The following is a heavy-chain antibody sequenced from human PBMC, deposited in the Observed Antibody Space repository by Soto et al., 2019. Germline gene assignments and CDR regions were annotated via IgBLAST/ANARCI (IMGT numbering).Heavy chain of an antibody. CDR1: GFTVSSNY. D-gene: IGHD6-19*01. V-gene: IGHV3-53*01. Sequence: GGSLRLSCAASGFTVSSNYMSWVRQAPGKGLEWVSVIYSGGSTYYADSVKGRFTISRDNSKNTLYLQMNSLRAEDTAVYYCARSLSAVAVYFDYWGQGTLVTVSS. CDR2: IYSGGST. J-gene: IGHJ4*02. CDR3: ARSLSAVAVYFDY.